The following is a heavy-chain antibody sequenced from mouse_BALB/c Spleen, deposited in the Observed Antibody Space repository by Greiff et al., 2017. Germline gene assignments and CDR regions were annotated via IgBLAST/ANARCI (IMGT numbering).Heavy chain of an antibody. J-gene: IGHJ4*01. V-gene: IGHV1-69*01. CDR2: IDTSDSYT. CDR3: ASSSGYAMDY. Sequence: VQLQQPGAELVMPGASVKMSCKASGYTFTDYWMHWVKQRPGQGLEWIGAIDTSDSYTSYNQKFKGKATLTVDESSSTAYMQLSSLTSEDSAVYYCASSSGYAMDYWGQGTSVTVSS. CDR1: GYTFTDYW. D-gene: IGHD3-1*01.